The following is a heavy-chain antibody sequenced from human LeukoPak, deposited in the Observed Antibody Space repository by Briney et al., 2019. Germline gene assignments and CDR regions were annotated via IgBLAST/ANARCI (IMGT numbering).Heavy chain of an antibody. CDR3: ARDGYSSGYFDY. V-gene: IGHV3-66*01. Sequence: PGGSLRLSCAASGFTVSSNYMSWVRQAPGKGLEWVSVIYSGGSTYYADSAKGRFTISRDNSKNTLYLQMNSLRAEDTVVYYCARDGYSSGYFDYWGQGTLVTVSS. D-gene: IGHD6-19*01. J-gene: IGHJ4*02. CDR1: GFTVSSNY. CDR2: IYSGGST.